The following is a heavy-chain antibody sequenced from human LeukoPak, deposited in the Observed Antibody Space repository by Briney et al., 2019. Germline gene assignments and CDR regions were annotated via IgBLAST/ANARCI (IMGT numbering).Heavy chain of an antibody. CDR1: GGTFSSYA. J-gene: IGHJ4*02. CDR3: ARDQDTTMVFGADF. Sequence: ASVKVSCKASGGTFSSYAISWVRQAPGQGLEWMGGFIPIFATVNYAQKFQGRVTISADKSTSTVYMILTSLTSEDTAVYYCARDQDTTMVFGADFWGQGTLITVSS. D-gene: IGHD5-18*01. V-gene: IGHV1-69*06. CDR2: FIPIFATV.